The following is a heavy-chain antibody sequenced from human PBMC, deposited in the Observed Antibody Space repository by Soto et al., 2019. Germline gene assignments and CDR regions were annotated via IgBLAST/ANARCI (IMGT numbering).Heavy chain of an antibody. CDR2: IIPIFGTA. V-gene: IGHV1-69*01. J-gene: IGHJ6*02. CDR3: ARRGSGAAGYYYYYGMDV. CDR1: GGTFSSYA. Sequence: QVQLVQSGAEVKKRGSSVKVSCKASGGTFSSYAISWVRQAPGQGLEWMGGIIPIFGTANYAQKFQGRVTITADESTSTAYMELSSLSSEDTAVYYCARRGSGAAGYYYYYGMDVWGQGTTVTVSS. D-gene: IGHD6-13*01.